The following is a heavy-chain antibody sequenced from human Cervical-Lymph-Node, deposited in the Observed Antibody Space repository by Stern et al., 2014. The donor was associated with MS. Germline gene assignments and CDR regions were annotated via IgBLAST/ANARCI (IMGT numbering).Heavy chain of an antibody. CDR1: GGTFSSYA. CDR3: ARDHCSGGSCYEYFQH. D-gene: IGHD2-15*01. V-gene: IGHV1-69*01. Sequence: QVQLGQSGAEVKKPGSSLKVSCKASGGTFSSYAMGWVRQAPGQGLEWVGGVIPIFGQANSSHKFPGRCTIIPDESTSTAYMELSSLRSEDTAVYYCARDHCSGGSCYEYFQHWGQGTLVTVSS. J-gene: IGHJ1*01. CDR2: VIPIFGQA.